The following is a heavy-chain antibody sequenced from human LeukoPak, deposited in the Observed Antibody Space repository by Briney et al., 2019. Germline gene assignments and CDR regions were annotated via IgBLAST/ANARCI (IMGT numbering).Heavy chain of an antibody. D-gene: IGHD5-12*01. CDR2: IKQDGSEK. CDR3: AKIVAAPHYYFDY. V-gene: IGHV3-7*01. J-gene: IGHJ4*02. Sequence: GGSLRLSCTASGFTFSSYWMDWVRQAPGKGLEWVANIKQDGSEKYYVDSVKGRFTISRDNAKNSLYLQMNSLRAEDTAVYYCAKIVAAPHYYFDYWGQGTLVTVSS. CDR1: GFTFSSYW.